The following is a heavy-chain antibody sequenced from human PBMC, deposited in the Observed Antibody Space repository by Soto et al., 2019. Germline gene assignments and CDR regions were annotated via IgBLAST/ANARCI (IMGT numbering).Heavy chain of an antibody. V-gene: IGHV1-3*01. CDR3: ARDHLRGRSGMDV. Sequence: QVQLVQSGAEVKKPGASVKVSCKASGYTFTSYAMHWVRQAPGQRLEWMGWINAGNGNTKYSQKVQGRVTITRDTSASTAYMELSSLRSEDTAVYYCARDHLRGRSGMDVWGQGTTVTVSS. CDR2: INAGNGNT. D-gene: IGHD3-3*02. J-gene: IGHJ6*02. CDR1: GYTFTSYA.